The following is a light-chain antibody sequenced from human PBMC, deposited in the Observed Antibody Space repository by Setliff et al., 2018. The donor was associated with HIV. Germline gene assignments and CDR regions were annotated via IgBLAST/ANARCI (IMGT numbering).Light chain of an antibody. CDR3: CSYAGSIVPP. Sequence: QSVLTQPASVSGSPGQSITISCTGTSSDVGGYNYVSWYQQHPGKAPKLMIYDVTKRPSGVSDRFSGSKSGNTASLTISGLQADDEADYYCCSYAGSIVPPFGTGTRAPS. CDR2: DVT. V-gene: IGLV2-23*02. CDR1: SSDVGGYNY. J-gene: IGLJ1*01.